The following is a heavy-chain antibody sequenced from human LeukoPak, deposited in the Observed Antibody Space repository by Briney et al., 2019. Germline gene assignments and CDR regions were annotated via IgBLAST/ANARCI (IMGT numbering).Heavy chain of an antibody. CDR1: GGTFISYA. Sequence: SMKVSCKASGGTFISYAISWVRQAPGQGLEWMGGIIPIFGTANYAQKFQGRVTITADESTSTAYMELSSLRSEDTAVYYCAFGAVAGIAHFDYWGQGTLVTVSS. CDR2: IIPIFGTA. D-gene: IGHD6-19*01. J-gene: IGHJ4*02. V-gene: IGHV1-69*13. CDR3: AFGAVAGIAHFDY.